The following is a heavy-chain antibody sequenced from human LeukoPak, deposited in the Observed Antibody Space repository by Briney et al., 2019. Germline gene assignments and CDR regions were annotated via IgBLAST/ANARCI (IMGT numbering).Heavy chain of an antibody. CDR2: ISSSSSYI. CDR3: ARSYDFWSGALGY. J-gene: IGHJ4*02. Sequence: GGSLRLSCAASGFTFSSYSMNWVRQAPGKGLEWVSSISSSSSYIYYADSVKGRFTISRDNAKNSLYLQMNSLRSEDTAVYYCARSYDFWSGALGYWGQGTRVTVSS. CDR1: GFTFSSYS. D-gene: IGHD3-3*01. V-gene: IGHV3-21*01.